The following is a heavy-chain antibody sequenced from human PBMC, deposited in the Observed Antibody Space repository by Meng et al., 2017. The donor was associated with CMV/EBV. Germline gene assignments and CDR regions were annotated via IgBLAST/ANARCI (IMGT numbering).Heavy chain of an antibody. CDR1: FHFSGSA. Sequence: FHFSGSAMHWVRQASGKGLEWVGRIRSKANSYATAYAASVKGRFTISRDDSKNTAYLQMNSLKTEDTAVYYCTRPSYCSGGSCGDYWGQGTLVTVSS. D-gene: IGHD2-15*01. CDR2: IRSKANSYAT. J-gene: IGHJ4*02. V-gene: IGHV3-73*01. CDR3: TRPSYCSGGSCGDY.